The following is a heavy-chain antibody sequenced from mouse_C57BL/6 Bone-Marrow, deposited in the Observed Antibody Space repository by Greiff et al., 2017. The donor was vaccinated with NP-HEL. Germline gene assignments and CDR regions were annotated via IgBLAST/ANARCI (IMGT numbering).Heavy chain of an antibody. CDR2: THPGCGGT. V-gene: IGHV1-54*01. CDR3: ARRYYGILFDY. J-gene: IGHJ2*01. D-gene: IGHD2-1*01. Sequence: VKLIESGAELVRPGTSVKVSCKASGYAFTNFLIGWVKQRPGPGLEWIGVTHPGCGGTNYNETFKGKATRTADKSSSTAYMQLGSLTYEDTAVYYCARRYYGILFDYWGQGTTLTVSS. CDR1: GYAFTNFL.